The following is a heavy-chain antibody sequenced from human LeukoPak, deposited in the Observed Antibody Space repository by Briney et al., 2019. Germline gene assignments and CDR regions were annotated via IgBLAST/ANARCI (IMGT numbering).Heavy chain of an antibody. CDR3: ARDQSGSYIFDY. Sequence: KPTETLSLTCTVPGDSISSYYWRWIRQPPGKGLERIGSIYYSGITSYNPSLKSRVIISVQTSKHQFSLRLSFVTAADTAVYYCARDQSGSYIFDYWGQGTLVTVSS. D-gene: IGHD1-26*01. CDR1: GDSISSYY. CDR2: IYYSGIT. V-gene: IGHV4-59*01. J-gene: IGHJ4*02.